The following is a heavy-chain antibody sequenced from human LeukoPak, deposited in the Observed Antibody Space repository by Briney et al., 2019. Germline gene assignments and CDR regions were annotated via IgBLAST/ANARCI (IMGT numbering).Heavy chain of an antibody. CDR2: FDPEDGAT. CDR1: GCTLPELP. D-gene: IGHD5-12*01. Sequence: ASVKVSCKVSGCTLPELPMHWVRQAPGKGLEWMGGFDPEDGATIYAQKFQGRVTMTEDTSTDTAYMELSSLISEDTAVYYCATVVLYSGYYFDYWGQGTLVTVSS. J-gene: IGHJ4*02. CDR3: ATVVLYSGYYFDY. V-gene: IGHV1-24*01.